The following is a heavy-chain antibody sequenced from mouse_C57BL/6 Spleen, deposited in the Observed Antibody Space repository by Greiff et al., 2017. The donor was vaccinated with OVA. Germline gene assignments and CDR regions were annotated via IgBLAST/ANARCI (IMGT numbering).Heavy chain of an antibody. V-gene: IGHV1-64*01. CDR2: IQPNSGST. J-gene: IGHJ1*03. CDR1: GYTFNSYW. Sequence: QVQLQQPGAELVKPGASVKLSCKASGYTFNSYWMHWVKQRPGQGLEWIGMIQPNSGSTNYNEKCKSKATLTVDNSASTAYMQLSSLTSEDSAVYYCARDYGSSYRYFDVWGTGTTVTVSS. CDR3: ARDYGSSYRYFDV. D-gene: IGHD1-1*01.